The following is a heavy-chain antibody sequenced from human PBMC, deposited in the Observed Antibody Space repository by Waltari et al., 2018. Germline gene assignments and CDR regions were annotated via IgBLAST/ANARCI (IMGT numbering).Heavy chain of an antibody. V-gene: IGHV4-4*02. J-gene: IGHJ6*03. Sequence: QGQMRQARAAPLRPSETLSLIGVVYGGSFSAYLGGWSDFWSCFCPPTGQGLEWIGAVGQRRANRYNPVFVDGVAMSFDEYTNEFSLQLTSVTAEDTAMYYCARRKARRVIVRFATPPPMTNYYMDVWGKATTVTVAS. CDR2: VGQRRAN. CDR1: GGSFSAYLGGWSDF. CDR3: ARRKARRVIVRFATPPPMTNYYMDV. D-gene: IGHD2-21*01.